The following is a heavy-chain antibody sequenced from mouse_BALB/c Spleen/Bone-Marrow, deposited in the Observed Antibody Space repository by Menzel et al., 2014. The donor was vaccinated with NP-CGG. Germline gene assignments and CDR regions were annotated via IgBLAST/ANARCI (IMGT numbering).Heavy chain of an antibody. Sequence: VQLQQSGTVLARPGASVKMSCKASGYSFTSYWMHWVKQRPGQGLEWIGAIYPGNSDTSYNQKFKGKAKLTAVTSATTAYMELSSLTNEDSAVYFCTRKVYYGNPLDYWGQGTTLTASS. V-gene: IGHV1-5*01. CDR2: IYPGNSDT. CDR3: TRKVYYGNPLDY. D-gene: IGHD2-1*01. CDR1: GYSFTSYW. J-gene: IGHJ2*01.